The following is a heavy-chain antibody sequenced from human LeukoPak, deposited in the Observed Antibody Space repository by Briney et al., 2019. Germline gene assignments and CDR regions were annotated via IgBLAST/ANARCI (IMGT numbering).Heavy chain of an antibody. CDR2: ISTSGVNT. Sequence: GGSLRLSCAASGFTFSSYAMNWVRQAPGKGLQWVSVISTSGVNTYYADSVKGRFTISRDNAKNTLYLQMNSLRAEDTAVYHCARGLSDSWFYFASWGQGTPVTVSS. D-gene: IGHD6-13*01. V-gene: IGHV3-23*01. CDR3: ARGLSDSWFYFAS. J-gene: IGHJ4*02. CDR1: GFTFSSYA.